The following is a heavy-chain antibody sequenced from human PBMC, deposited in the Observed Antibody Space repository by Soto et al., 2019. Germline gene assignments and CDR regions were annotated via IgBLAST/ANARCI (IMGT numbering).Heavy chain of an antibody. J-gene: IGHJ4*02. Sequence: SETPSLTCTVSGGSISSGGYYWTWNRQHPGKGLEWIGYIYYSGSTYYNPSLKSRATISVDTSKNQFSLKLSSVTAADTAVYYCARVIYGDYAHFDNWGQGTLVTVSS. D-gene: IGHD4-17*01. V-gene: IGHV4-31*03. CDR1: GGSISSGGYY. CDR2: IYYSGST. CDR3: ARVIYGDYAHFDN.